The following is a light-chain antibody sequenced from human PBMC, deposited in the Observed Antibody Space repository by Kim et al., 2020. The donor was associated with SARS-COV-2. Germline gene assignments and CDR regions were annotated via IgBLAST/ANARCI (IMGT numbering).Light chain of an antibody. J-gene: IGKJ2*01. V-gene: IGKV3-15*01. CDR2: GAS. CDR1: QSVSNN. CDR3: QQYNNWPPYT. Sequence: EIVMTQSPATLSVSPGERATLSCRASQSVSNNLALYQQKPGQAPRLLIYGASTRATDIPARFSGSGSGTEFTLTITSLQSEDFAVYYCQQYNNWPPYTFGQGTKLEI.